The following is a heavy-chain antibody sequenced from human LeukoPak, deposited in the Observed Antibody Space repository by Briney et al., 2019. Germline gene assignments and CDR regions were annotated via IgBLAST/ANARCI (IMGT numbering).Heavy chain of an antibody. CDR1: GGSFSGYY. CDR3: ARGRPYVVVPAASPAFDI. Sequence: PSETLSLTCAVYGGSFSGYYWSWIRQPPGKGLEWIGEINHSGSTNYNPSLKSRVTISVDTSKNQFSLKLSSVTAADTAVYYCARGRPYVVVPAASPAFDIWGQGTMATVSS. J-gene: IGHJ3*02. D-gene: IGHD2-2*01. V-gene: IGHV4-34*01. CDR2: INHSGST.